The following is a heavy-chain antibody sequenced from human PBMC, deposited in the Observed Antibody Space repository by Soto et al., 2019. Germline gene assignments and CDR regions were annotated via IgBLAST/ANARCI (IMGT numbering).Heavy chain of an antibody. Sequence: PSETLSLTCTVSGSSISSGSYWSWIRQPPGKGPEWIASVYHGGTTFYNPSLKSRITISVDTSNNQFSLKLTSVTAADTAVYYCARVHVMVVAGSTFDYWGHGTRVTVSS. J-gene: IGHJ4*01. D-gene: IGHD6-19*01. CDR1: GSSISSGSY. CDR2: VYHGGTT. V-gene: IGHV4-38-2*02. CDR3: ARVHVMVVAGSTFDY.